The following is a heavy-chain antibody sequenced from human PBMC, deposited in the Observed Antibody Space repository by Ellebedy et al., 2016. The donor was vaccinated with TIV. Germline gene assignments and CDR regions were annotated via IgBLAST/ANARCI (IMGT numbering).Heavy chain of an antibody. CDR3: ARFIRGSYYWGMDV. J-gene: IGHJ6*02. CDR1: GGSISSYY. CDR2: IYYSGST. D-gene: IGHD1-26*01. Sequence: MPSETLSLTCTVSGGSISSYYWSWIRQPPGKGLEWIGYIYYSGSTNYNPSLKSRVTISVDTSKNQFSLKLSSVTAADTAVYYCARFIRGSYYWGMDVWGQGTTVTVSS. V-gene: IGHV4-59*01.